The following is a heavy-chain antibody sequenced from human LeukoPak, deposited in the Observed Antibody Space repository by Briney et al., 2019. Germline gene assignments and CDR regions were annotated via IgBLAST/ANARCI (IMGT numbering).Heavy chain of an antibody. CDR1: GLTFSDSS. J-gene: IGHJ4*02. V-gene: IGHV3-11*04. Sequence: GGSLRLSCAASGLTFSDSSMSWLRQAPGKGLEWVSYISSGGNTIKYADSVKGRFTISRDNARNSLYLQMNSLRAEDTAVYYCATASLYFDNWGQGTLVAVSS. CDR3: ATASLYFDN. CDR2: ISSGGNTI.